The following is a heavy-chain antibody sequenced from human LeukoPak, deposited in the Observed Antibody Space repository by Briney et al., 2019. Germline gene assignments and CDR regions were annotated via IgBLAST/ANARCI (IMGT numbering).Heavy chain of an antibody. D-gene: IGHD3-10*01. CDR1: GGSISSYY. CDR3: ARGGWFGEFYYFDY. V-gene: IGHV4-59*08. Sequence: SGTLSLTCTVSGGSISSYYWSWIRQPPGKGLEWMVYLYYSGSTNYNPSLKSRVTISVDTSKNQFSLKLSSVTAADTAVYYCARGGWFGEFYYFDYWGQGTLVTVSS. CDR2: LYYSGST. J-gene: IGHJ4*02.